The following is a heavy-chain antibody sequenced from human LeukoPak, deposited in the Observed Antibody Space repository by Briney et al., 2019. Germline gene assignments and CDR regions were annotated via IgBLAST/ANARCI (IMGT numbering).Heavy chain of an antibody. CDR2: ISGSSYTT. V-gene: IGHV3-23*01. CDR3: ATGITMVRGVIRAVLDY. J-gene: IGHJ4*02. CDR1: GFIFSNYA. D-gene: IGHD3-10*01. Sequence: GGSLRLSCAASGFIFSNYAMGWVRLAPGKGLEWVSSISGSSYTTYYADSVKGRFTISRDNSKNTLYLQMNSLRAEDTAVYHCATGITMVRGVIRAVLDYWGQGTLVTVSS.